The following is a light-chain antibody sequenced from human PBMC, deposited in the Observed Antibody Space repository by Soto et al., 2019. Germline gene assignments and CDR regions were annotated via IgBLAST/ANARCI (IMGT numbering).Light chain of an antibody. CDR3: QQSNTTPFT. V-gene: IGKV1-39*01. Sequence: DIQMTQSPSSLSASVGDRVTITCRASQTISGYLNWYQQKPGKAPKLLIYAASYLGNGVPSRFSGSGSGTYFTLTISSLQDEDLATYYCQQSNTTPFTFGRGTKVEIK. CDR1: QTISGY. J-gene: IGKJ4*01. CDR2: AAS.